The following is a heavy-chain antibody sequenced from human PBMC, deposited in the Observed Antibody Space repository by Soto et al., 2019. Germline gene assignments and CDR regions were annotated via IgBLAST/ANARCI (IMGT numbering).Heavy chain of an antibody. D-gene: IGHD2-15*01. J-gene: IGHJ4*02. CDR3: ARAYCSGGGCFEYY. V-gene: IGHV4-59*01. CDR1: GSSFSGYY. Sequence: SETLSLTCPFSGSSFSGYYWSWIRQPPGKGLGWIGHIYYNGSTNYKPSLKSRVTISLDTSKGQFSLKLSSVTAADTAMYYCARAYCSGGGCFEYYWGLGTMVTVSS. CDR2: IYYNGST.